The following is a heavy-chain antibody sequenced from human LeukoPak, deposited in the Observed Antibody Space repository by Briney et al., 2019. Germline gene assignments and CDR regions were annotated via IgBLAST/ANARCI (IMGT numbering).Heavy chain of an antibody. CDR1: GGSISSYY. Sequence: SETLSLTCTVSGGSISSYYWSWIRQPAGKGLQWIGRIYTSGTPNYNPSLKSRVTMSLDTSKNQFSLKLSSVTAADTAVYYCARDRMDPNWFDPWGQGTLLTVSS. CDR2: IYTSGTP. J-gene: IGHJ5*02. CDR3: ARDRMDPNWFDP. V-gene: IGHV4-4*07. D-gene: IGHD2-2*03.